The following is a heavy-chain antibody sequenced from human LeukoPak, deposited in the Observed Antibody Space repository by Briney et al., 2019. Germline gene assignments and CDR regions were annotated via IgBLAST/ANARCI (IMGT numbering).Heavy chain of an antibody. D-gene: IGHD6-13*01. J-gene: IGHJ6*03. CDR2: INPNSGGT. Sequence: ASVKVSCKASRYTFTGYYLHWVRQAPGQGLEWMGWINPNSGGTNYAQKFQGRVTKTRDTSISTAYMELSRLRSDDTAVYYCARGSGSSWSPGLGGYYMDVWGKGTTVTVSS. CDR3: ARGSGSSWSPGLGGYYMDV. V-gene: IGHV1-2*02. CDR1: RYTFTGYY.